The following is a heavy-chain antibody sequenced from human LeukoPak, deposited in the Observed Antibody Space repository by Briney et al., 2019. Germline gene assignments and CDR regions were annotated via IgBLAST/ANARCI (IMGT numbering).Heavy chain of an antibody. Sequence: GGALRLSCAASGFIFSRHWMTWVRQAPGRGLEGVANIKEDGREKYSVDSLKGRFTISRDNAKNSLYLQMNSLRAADTAVYYCARGGRLTMLRGVIDYWGQGTLVTVSS. CDR1: GFIFSRHW. CDR2: IKEDGREK. D-gene: IGHD3-10*01. CDR3: ARGGRLTMLRGVIDY. J-gene: IGHJ4*02. V-gene: IGHV3-7*01.